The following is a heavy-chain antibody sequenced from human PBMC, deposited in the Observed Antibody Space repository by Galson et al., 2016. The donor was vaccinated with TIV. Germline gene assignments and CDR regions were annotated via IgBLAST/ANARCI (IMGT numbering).Heavy chain of an antibody. D-gene: IGHD1-1*01. V-gene: IGHV3-49*03. CDR1: GFTFGHYA. CDR2: ITSKTYGATT. J-gene: IGHJ3*02. Sequence: SLRLSCAASGFTFGHYAVNWFRQAPGKGLEWVSFITSKTYGATTEYAASVKGRFTISRDDSRNIAYLQMNSLKTEETAVYYCTRTAMGSTRNAFDIWGQGTVVTVSS. CDR3: TRTAMGSTRNAFDI.